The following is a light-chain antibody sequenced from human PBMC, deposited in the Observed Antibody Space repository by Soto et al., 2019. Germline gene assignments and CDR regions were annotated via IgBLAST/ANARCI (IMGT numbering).Light chain of an antibody. CDR3: QQRSNWPPIN. CDR2: DAS. Sequence: EIVLTQSPATLSLSPGERATLSCSVSQSVSSYLAWYQQKPGQAPRLLIYDASNRATGIPARFSGSGSGTDFTLTISSLEPEDFAVYYCQQRSNWPPINFGQGTRLEIK. V-gene: IGKV3-11*01. CDR1: QSVSSY. J-gene: IGKJ5*01.